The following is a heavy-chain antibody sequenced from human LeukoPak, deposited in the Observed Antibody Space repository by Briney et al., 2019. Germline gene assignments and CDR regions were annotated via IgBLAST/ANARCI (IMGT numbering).Heavy chain of an antibody. CDR3: ARDSPRSYYDILTGYSRNADFEY. D-gene: IGHD3-9*01. V-gene: IGHV3-23*01. CDR1: GFTFSSYA. Sequence: PGGSLRLSCAASGFTFSSYAMSWVRQAPGKGLEWVSAISGSGGSTYYADSVKGRFTISRDNAKNSLYLQMNSLRAEDTAVYYCARDSPRSYYDILTGYSRNADFEYRGQGTLVTVSS. CDR2: ISGSGGST. J-gene: IGHJ4*02.